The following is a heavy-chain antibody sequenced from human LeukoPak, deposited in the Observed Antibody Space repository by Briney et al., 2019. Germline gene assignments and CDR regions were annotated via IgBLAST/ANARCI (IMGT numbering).Heavy chain of an antibody. D-gene: IGHD3-3*01. CDR1: GSSISSGYY. CDR3: ARVGAGWSGTYYFDY. V-gene: IGHV4-38-2*01. J-gene: IGHJ4*02. Sequence: SETLSLTCAVSGSSISSGYYWGWIRQPPGKGLEWVGTIYYSGSTYYNSSLKSRVTMSIDTSKNQYSLKLSSVTAADTAVYYCARVGAGWSGTYYFDYWGQGTLVTVSS. CDR2: IYYSGST.